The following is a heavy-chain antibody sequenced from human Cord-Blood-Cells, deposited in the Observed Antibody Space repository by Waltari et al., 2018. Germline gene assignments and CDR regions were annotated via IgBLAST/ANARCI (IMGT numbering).Heavy chain of an antibody. V-gene: IGHV4-39*01. CDR3: ARLKEGIAAAGDWYFDL. CDR1: GGSISSSSYY. CDR2: IYYSGST. D-gene: IGHD6-13*01. Sequence: QLQLQESGPGLVKPSETLSLTCTVSGGSISSSSYYWGWIRQPPGKGLEWIGRIYYSGSTYYTPALKSRVTISVDTSKNQFSLKLSSVTAADTAVYYCARLKEGIAAAGDWYFDLWGRGTLVTVSS. J-gene: IGHJ2*01.